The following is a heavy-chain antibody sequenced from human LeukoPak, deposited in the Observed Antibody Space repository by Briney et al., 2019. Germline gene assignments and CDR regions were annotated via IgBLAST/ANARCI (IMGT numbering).Heavy chain of an antibody. Sequence: ASVKVSCKASGCTFSSYAITWERQAPGQGLDWMGGIITIFGTANYAQKFQGRVTITADESTSTAYMELSSLRSEDTAVYYCATYYYGSGSYYEYYFDYWGQGTLVTVSS. CDR1: GCTFSSYA. CDR3: ATYYYGSGSYYEYYFDY. D-gene: IGHD3-10*01. V-gene: IGHV1-69*13. CDR2: IITIFGTA. J-gene: IGHJ4*02.